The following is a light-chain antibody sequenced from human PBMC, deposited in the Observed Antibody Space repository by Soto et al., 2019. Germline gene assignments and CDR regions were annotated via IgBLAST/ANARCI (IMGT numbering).Light chain of an antibody. CDR2: AAF. V-gene: IGKV1-17*01. J-gene: IGKJ1*01. CDR1: LGIRND. Sequence: DIQMTQSPSSLSASVGDRVTITCRASLGIRNDLGWYQQKPGKPPKRLIYAAFSLQSGVPPRFSGSGSGTEFTLSISRLPREDFAAYSCLQHNSYPWSFGQRTKAEIQ. CDR3: LQHNSYPWS.